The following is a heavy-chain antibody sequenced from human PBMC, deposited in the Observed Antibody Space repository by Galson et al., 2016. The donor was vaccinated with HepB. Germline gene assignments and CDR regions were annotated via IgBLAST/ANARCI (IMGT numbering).Heavy chain of an antibody. CDR2: ISGSTTTI. V-gene: IGHV3-48*02. CDR3: ARDQHYDILTGYRHPYWYFDL. J-gene: IGHJ2*01. CDR1: GFSFSRNN. D-gene: IGHD3-9*01. Sequence: SLRLSCAASGFSFSRNNMNWIRQAPGKGLEWVSRISGSTTTISYADSVKGRFTISRDNAKNSLYLQMNSLRDEDTAVYYRARDQHYDILTGYRHPYWYFDLWGRGTLVTVSS.